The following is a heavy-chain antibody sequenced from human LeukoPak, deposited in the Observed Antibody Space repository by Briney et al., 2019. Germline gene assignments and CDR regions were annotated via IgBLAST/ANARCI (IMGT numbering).Heavy chain of an antibody. V-gene: IGHV3-9*03. CDR2: ISWNSGSI. D-gene: IGHD3-9*01. CDR3: AKDTSLYLEAPYFDY. J-gene: IGHJ4*02. CDR1: GFTFDDYA. Sequence: GGSLRLSCAASGFTFDDYAMHWVRRVPGKGLEWVSVISWNSGSIGYADSVKGRFTISRDNAKNSLYLQMNSLRAEDMALYYCAKDTSLYLEAPYFDYWGQGTLVTVSS.